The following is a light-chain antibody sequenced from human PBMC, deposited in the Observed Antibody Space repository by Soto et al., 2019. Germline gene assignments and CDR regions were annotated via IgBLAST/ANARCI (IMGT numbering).Light chain of an antibody. Sequence: EIVLTQSPGTLSLSPGERATLSCRASQSVSSSYLAWYQQKPGQAPRLLIYGASSRATGIPDRFSGSGSGTAFTLTISRLEPEDFAVYCWQQYGSSPRTFGQGTKVQIK. CDR1: QSVSSSY. V-gene: IGKV3-20*01. CDR3: QQYGSSPRT. CDR2: GAS. J-gene: IGKJ1*01.